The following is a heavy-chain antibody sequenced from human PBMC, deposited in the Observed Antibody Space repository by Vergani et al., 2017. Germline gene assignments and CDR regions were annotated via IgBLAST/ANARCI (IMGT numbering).Heavy chain of an antibody. CDR1: GGSIRSGDYY. CDR3: ARDSYGIGGPSGMDV. V-gene: IGHV4-30-4*08. CDR2: IYYSGST. J-gene: IGHJ6*02. Sequence: QLQLQESGPGLVKPSETLSLTCTVSGGSIRSGDYYWSWIRQPPGKGLEWIGYIYYSGSTYYNPSLKSRVTISVDTSKNQFSLKLSSVTAADTAVYYCARDSYGIGGPSGMDVWGQGTTVTVSS. D-gene: IGHD5-18*01.